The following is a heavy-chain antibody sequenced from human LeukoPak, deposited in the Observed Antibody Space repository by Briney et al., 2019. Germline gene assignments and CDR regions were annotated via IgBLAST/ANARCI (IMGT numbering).Heavy chain of an antibody. CDR3: ARDLGYSGFDWAP. Sequence: PSETLSLTCSVSGGSISSYYWSWIRQPPGKGLEWIGYIYYSGSTNYNPSLKSRVTISVDTSKNQFSMNLTSVTAADAAVYYCARDLGYSGFDWAPWGQGTLVTVSS. CDR2: IYYSGST. D-gene: IGHD5-12*01. CDR1: GGSISSYY. V-gene: IGHV4-59*12. J-gene: IGHJ5*02.